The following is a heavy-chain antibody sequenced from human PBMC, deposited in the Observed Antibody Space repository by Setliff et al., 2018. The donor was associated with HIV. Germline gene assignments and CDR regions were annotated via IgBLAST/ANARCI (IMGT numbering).Heavy chain of an antibody. D-gene: IGHD5-12*01. J-gene: IGHJ6*03. V-gene: IGHV4-34*01. CDR2: INHSGST. Sequence: PSETLSLTCAVYGGSVSGYYWSWIRQPPGKGLEWIGEINHSGSTHYNPPLKSRATISVDTSKNQFSLRLNSVTAADTAVYYCARGATLLPGYSDRWEYFYMDVWGKGTTVTVSS. CDR3: ARGATLLPGYSDRWEYFYMDV. CDR1: GGSVSGYY.